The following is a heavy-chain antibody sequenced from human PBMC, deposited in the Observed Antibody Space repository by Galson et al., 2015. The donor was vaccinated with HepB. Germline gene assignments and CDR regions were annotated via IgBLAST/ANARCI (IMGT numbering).Heavy chain of an antibody. CDR3: ARDLGTVVTPTYYGMDV. V-gene: IGHV1-69*13. Sequence: SVKVSCKASGGTFSSYAISWVRQAPGQGLEWMGGIIPIFGIANYAQKFQGRVTITADESTSTAYMELSSLRSEDTAVYYCARDLGTVVTPTYYGMDVWGQGTTVTVSS. CDR2: IIPIFGIA. CDR1: GGTFSSYA. J-gene: IGHJ6*02. D-gene: IGHD4-23*01.